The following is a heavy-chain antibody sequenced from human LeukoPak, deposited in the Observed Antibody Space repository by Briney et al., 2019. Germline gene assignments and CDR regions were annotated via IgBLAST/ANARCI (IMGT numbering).Heavy chain of an antibody. CDR1: GYTFSGYY. V-gene: IGHV1-2*02. Sequence: ASVKVSCKASGYTFSGYYIHWVRQAPGQGLEWMGWINPNTGGTKYAQRFQDRVTMTRDTSISTAYMEVSRLRYDDTAVYYCARVGIPAAAYTGDGGYNWFDAWGQGTLVTVSS. D-gene: IGHD6-13*01. J-gene: IGHJ5*02. CDR3: ARVGIPAAAYTGDGGYNWFDA. CDR2: INPNTGGT.